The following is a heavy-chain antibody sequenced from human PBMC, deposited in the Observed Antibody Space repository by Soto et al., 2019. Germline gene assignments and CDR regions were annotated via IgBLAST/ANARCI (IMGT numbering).Heavy chain of an antibody. Sequence: LSETLSLTCTVSGGSISSGGYYWSWIRQHPGKGLEWIGYIYYSGSTYYNPSLKSRVTISVDTSKNQFSLKLSSVTAADTAVYYCATVVVAATTKFDYWGQGTLVTVSS. CDR1: GGSISSGGYY. CDR3: ATVVVAATTKFDY. J-gene: IGHJ4*02. D-gene: IGHD2-15*01. V-gene: IGHV4-31*03. CDR2: IYYSGST.